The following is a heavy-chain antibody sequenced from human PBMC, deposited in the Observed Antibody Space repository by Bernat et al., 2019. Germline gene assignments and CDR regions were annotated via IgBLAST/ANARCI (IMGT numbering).Heavy chain of an antibody. CDR2: ISYDGSK. D-gene: IGHD1-1*01. CDR1: GFSFSSKV. V-gene: IGHV3-30*10. J-gene: IGHJ4*02. CDR3: ARDEGTIVAVLSSYFDY. Sequence: QLQLVESGGGVVQPGRSLRLSCAASGFSFSSKVMHWVRQAPGKGLEWVALISYDGSKYYTDSVKGRFTISRDNSKNTLYLQMDSLRAEDTAVYFCARDEGTIVAVLSSYFDYWGQGTLVTVSS.